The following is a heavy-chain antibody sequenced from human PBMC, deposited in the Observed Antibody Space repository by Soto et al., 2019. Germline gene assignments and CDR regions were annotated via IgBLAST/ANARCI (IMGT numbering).Heavy chain of an antibody. CDR2: ISYDGSNK. J-gene: IGHJ4*02. CDR3: AKDLLVVGATPADY. CDR1: GFTFSSYG. D-gene: IGHD1-26*01. V-gene: IGHV3-30*18. Sequence: QVQLVESGGGVVQPGRSLRLSCAASGFTFSSYGMHWVRQAPGKGLEWVAVISYDGSNKYYADSVKGRFTISRDNSKNTLYLQMNSLRAEDTAVYYCAKDLLVVGATPADYWGQGTLGTVSA.